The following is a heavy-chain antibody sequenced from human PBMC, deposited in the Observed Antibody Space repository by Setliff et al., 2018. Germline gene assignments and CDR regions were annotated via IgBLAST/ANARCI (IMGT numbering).Heavy chain of an antibody. CDR1: GVSITSGHY. J-gene: IGHJ3*02. V-gene: IGHV4-38-2*01. CDR2: IHQRGRT. D-gene: IGHD3-3*01. Sequence: SETLSLTCAVSGVSITSGHYWGWLRPSPGKGLEWLATIHQRGRTYYNPSLNSRVTISLDTAKNHSSLKLRSVTAEDSAVYYCASPGRDNLDSPFDAFDIWGQGTKVTVSS. CDR3: ASPGRDNLDSPFDAFDI.